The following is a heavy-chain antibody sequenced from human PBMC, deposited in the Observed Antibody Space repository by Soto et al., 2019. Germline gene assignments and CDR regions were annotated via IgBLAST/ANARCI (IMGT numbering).Heavy chain of an antibody. Sequence: EVQLVASGGGLLQPGGSLRLSCAASGFTVSSNYMSWVRQAPGKGLEWVSVIYSGGSTYYADSVKGRFTISRDDSKYTLYLQMNRLRAEDTAVYYCAGESMVRGVLDYWGQGTLVTVSS. V-gene: IGHV3-53*01. CDR1: GFTVSSNY. J-gene: IGHJ4*02. CDR3: AGESMVRGVLDY. CDR2: IYSGGST. D-gene: IGHD3-10*01.